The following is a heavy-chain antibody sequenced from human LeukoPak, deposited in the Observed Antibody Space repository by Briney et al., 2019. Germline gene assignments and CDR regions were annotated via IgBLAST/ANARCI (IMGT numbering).Heavy chain of an antibody. CDR1: GLTLSDYA. CDR3: ASTRWYYYDSSGYPSDY. J-gene: IGHJ4*02. V-gene: IGHV3-30-3*01. Sequence: GRSLRLSCAASGLTLSDYAMHCVRQAPGKGLEWVAVISYDGSNKYYADSVKGRFTISRDDSKNTLYLQMNSLRAEDTAIYYCASTRWYYYDSSGYPSDYWGQGTLVTVSS. CDR2: ISYDGSNK. D-gene: IGHD3-22*01.